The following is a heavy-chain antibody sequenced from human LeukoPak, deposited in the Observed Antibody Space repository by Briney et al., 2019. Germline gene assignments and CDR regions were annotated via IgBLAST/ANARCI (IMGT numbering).Heavy chain of an antibody. CDR2: IYPGDSDT. J-gene: IGHJ4*02. CDR1: GVRFTTYW. CDR3: PRQYYGDNSGFDY. D-gene: IGHD4-23*01. V-gene: IGHV5-51*01. Sequence: GESLKISCKGSGVRFTTYWIGWVRQMPGKGLEGMAIIYPGDSDTRYSPSFQGQVPISADKSISTAYLQWSSLKASDTAMYYCPRQYYGDNSGFDYWGQGTPVTVSS.